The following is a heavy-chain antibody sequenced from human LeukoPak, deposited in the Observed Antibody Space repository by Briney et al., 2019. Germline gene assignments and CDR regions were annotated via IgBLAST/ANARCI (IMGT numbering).Heavy chain of an antibody. V-gene: IGHV1-46*01. CDR3: ARGLYDSSGYYLQGAFDI. D-gene: IGHD3-22*01. CDR1: GYTFTSYC. CDR2: ISANDSNT. Sequence: ASVTLCCKASGYTFTSYCMHWVRHAPGQGLEWMGKISANDSNTSYAQKFQGRVTMTRDMSTSTVHMELSSLRSEHTAAYYCARGLYDSSGYYLQGAFDIWGQGTMVTVSS. J-gene: IGHJ3*02.